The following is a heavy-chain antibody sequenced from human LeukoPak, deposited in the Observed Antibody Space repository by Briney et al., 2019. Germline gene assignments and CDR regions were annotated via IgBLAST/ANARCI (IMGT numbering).Heavy chain of an antibody. J-gene: IGHJ4*02. CDR3: AREIVAYDSSGYYYSSFDY. CDR2: IIPIFGTA. D-gene: IGHD3-22*01. Sequence: SVKVSCKASGGTFSSYAISWVRRAPGQGLEWMGGIIPIFGTANYAQKFQGRVTITADESTSTAYMELSSLKSEDTAVYYCAREIVAYDSSGYYYSSFDYWGQGTLVTVSS. V-gene: IGHV1-69*13. CDR1: GGTFSSYA.